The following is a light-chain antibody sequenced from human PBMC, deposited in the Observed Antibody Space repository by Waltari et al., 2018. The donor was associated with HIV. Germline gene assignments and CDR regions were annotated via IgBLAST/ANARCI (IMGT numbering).Light chain of an antibody. CDR2: TVS. J-gene: IGKJ1*01. V-gene: IGKV2-24*01. CDR1: QILLHSDGDTS. CDR3: MQSTHCPWT. Sequence: DIVMTQTPLSAPVTLGQPASISCRANQILLHSDGDTSLNWLMLRPGPPPRLLIYTVSKRFSGVPDRFSGSGAGADFTLKITRVETEDVGVYVCMQSTHCPWTFGRGTAVEIK.